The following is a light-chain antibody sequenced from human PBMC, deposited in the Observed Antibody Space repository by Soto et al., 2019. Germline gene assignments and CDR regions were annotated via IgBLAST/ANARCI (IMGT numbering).Light chain of an antibody. J-gene: IGLJ1*01. Sequence: QSVLTQPASVSGSPGQSITISCTGTSSDVGSYDLVSWYQQVPGKAPKLMIYDDNKRPSGSSNRFSGSKSGNTASLTISGLQAEDEADYYCCSYAGSRTYVFGTGTKVTVL. V-gene: IGLV2-23*01. CDR2: DDN. CDR1: SSDVGSYDL. CDR3: CSYAGSRTYV.